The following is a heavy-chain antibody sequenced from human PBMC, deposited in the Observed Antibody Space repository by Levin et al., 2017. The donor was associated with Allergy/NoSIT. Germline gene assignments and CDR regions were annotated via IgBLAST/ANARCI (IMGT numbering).Heavy chain of an antibody. Sequence: GGSLRLSCKASGYTFTSYGISWVRQAPGQGLEWMGWISAYNGNTNYAQKLQGRVTMTTDTSTSTAYMELRSLRSDDTAVYYCARDRSFGVGDAFDIWGQGTMVTVSS. D-gene: IGHD3-3*01. CDR2: ISAYNGNT. V-gene: IGHV1-18*01. CDR1: GYTFTSYG. J-gene: IGHJ3*02. CDR3: ARDRSFGVGDAFDI.